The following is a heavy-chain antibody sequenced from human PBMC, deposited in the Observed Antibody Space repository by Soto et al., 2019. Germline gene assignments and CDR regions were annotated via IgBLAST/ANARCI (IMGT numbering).Heavy chain of an antibody. CDR1: RDTFSSYS. Sequence: SVKVSCKASRDTFSSYSITWVRQAPGQGLEWMGGIIPILGSTKYAQKFQGRVTMTADESTSTAYMELSSLRSEDRAVYYCAAGGRDGYIKWGQGTQVTV. CDR2: IIPILGST. D-gene: IGHD5-12*01. V-gene: IGHV1-69*13. J-gene: IGHJ4*02. CDR3: AAGGRDGYIK.